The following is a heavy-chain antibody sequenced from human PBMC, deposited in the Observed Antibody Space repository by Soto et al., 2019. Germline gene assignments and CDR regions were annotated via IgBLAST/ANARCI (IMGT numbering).Heavy chain of an antibody. CDR2: IYYSGST. Sequence: SETLSLTCTVSGGSISSYYWSWIRQPPGKGLEWIGYIYYSGSTNYNPSLKSRVTISVDTSKNQFSLKLSSVTAADTAVYYCARTSKYYDYVWGSYRPFNWFDHWGQGTLVTV. CDR1: GGSISSYY. CDR3: ARTSKYYDYVWGSYRPFNWFDH. V-gene: IGHV4-59*01. J-gene: IGHJ5*02. D-gene: IGHD3-16*02.